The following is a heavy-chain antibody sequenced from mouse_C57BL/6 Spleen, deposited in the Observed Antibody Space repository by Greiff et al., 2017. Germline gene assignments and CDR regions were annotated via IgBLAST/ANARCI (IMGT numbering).Heavy chain of an antibody. CDR1: GYAFSSSW. J-gene: IGHJ2*01. CDR2: IYPGDGDT. CDR3: ARDYYGNLYFDY. D-gene: IGHD2-1*01. Sequence: VQLQESGPELVKPGASVKISCKASGYAFSSSWMNWVKQRPGKGLEWIGRIYPGDGDTNYNGKFKGKATLTADKSSSTAYMQLSSLTSEDSAVYFCARDYYGNLYFDYWGQGTTLTVSS. V-gene: IGHV1-82*01.